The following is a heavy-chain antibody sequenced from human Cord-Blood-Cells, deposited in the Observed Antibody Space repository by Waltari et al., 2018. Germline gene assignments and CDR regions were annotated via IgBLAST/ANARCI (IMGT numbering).Heavy chain of an antibody. CDR2: IYYSGST. J-gene: IGHJ3*02. D-gene: IGHD1-26*01. V-gene: IGHV4-39*01. CDR1: GGSISSSSYY. CDR3: ARHERGSGDAFDI. Sequence: QLQLQESGPGLVKPSATLSLTCTVSGGSISSSSYYWGWIRQPPGKGLEWIGSIYYSGSTYYNPSLKSRVTISVDTSKNQFSLKLSSVTAADTAVYYCARHERGSGDAFDIWGQGTMVTVSS.